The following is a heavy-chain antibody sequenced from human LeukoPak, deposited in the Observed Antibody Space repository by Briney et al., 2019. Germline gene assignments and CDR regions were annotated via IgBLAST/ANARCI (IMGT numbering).Heavy chain of an antibody. CDR3: ASVGYCSSTSCPGIAY. V-gene: IGHV3-53*01. J-gene: IGHJ4*02. CDR2: IYSGGST. D-gene: IGHD2-2*01. Sequence: GGSLRLSCAASGFTVSGNYMSWVRQAPGKGLEWVSVIYSGGSTYYADSVKGRFTISRDNSKNTLYLQMNSLRAEDTAVYYCASVGYCSSTSCPGIAYWGQGTLVTVSS. CDR1: GFTVSGNY.